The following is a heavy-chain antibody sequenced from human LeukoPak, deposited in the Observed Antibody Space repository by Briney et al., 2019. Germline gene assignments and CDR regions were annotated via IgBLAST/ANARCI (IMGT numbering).Heavy chain of an antibody. CDR1: GFTFSDYF. CDR2: ISNSGGTI. V-gene: IGHV3-11*01. J-gene: IGHJ4*02. Sequence: GGSLRLSCAASGFTFSDYFMTWSPQAPGKGLEWVSYISNSGGTIYYSDSVKGRFTISRDNAKNLLYLEMDSLRAGDTAVYYCARMRSSWYFGHWGQGSLVTVSS. D-gene: IGHD6-13*01. CDR3: ARMRSSWYFGH.